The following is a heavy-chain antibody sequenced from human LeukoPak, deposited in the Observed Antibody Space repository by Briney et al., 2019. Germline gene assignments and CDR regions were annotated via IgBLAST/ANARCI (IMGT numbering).Heavy chain of an antibody. CDR3: AKDQEVSSSWYRGYFDY. CDR1: GFTFSSYA. CDR2: ISGSGGST. J-gene: IGHJ4*02. D-gene: IGHD6-13*01. Sequence: GGSLRLSCAASGFTFSSYAMSWVRQAPGKGLEWVSAISGSGGSTYYADSVKGRFTISRDNSKNTLYLQMNSLRAEDTAVYHCAKDQEVSSSWYRGYFDYWGQGTLVTVSS. V-gene: IGHV3-23*01.